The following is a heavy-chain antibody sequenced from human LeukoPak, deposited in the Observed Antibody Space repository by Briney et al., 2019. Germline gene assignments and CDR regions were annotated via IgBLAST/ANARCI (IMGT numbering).Heavy chain of an antibody. Sequence: PGGSLRLSCAASGFTFAMSWVRQAPGKGLEWVSATSGSGDDTFYADSVKGRFTISRDNSKNTLYLQMNSLRAEDTAIYYCAKLRDFFDSSGQFDYWGQGTLVTVSS. J-gene: IGHJ4*02. CDR1: GFTFA. V-gene: IGHV3-23*01. CDR2: TSGSGDDT. CDR3: AKLRDFFDSSGQFDY. D-gene: IGHD3-22*01.